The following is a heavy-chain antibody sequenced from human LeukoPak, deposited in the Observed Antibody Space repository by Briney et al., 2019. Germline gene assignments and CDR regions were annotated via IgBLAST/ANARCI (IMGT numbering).Heavy chain of an antibody. J-gene: IGHJ4*02. Sequence: PGRSPRLSCAASGFTFSSYGMHWVRQAPGKGLEWVAVISYDGSNKDYADSVKGRFTISRDNSKRTLYLQMNSLRGEDTAVYYCAKDLSVGATDPDYWGQGTLVTVSS. CDR3: AKDLSVGATDPDY. CDR2: ISYDGSNK. D-gene: IGHD1-26*01. CDR1: GFTFSSYG. V-gene: IGHV3-30*18.